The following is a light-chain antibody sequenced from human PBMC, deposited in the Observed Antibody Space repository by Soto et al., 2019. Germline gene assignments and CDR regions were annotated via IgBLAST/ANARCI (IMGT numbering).Light chain of an antibody. CDR2: GAS. V-gene: IGKV1-12*01. CDR3: QQANSFPIT. Sequence: DVHMTQSPPSVSASVGSSFTITCRASQDVGKWLEWYEQKAGKAPTLLIHGASSLQSGVPPRYSGSGYGTDFTLTISSLQPEDFETYYCQQANSFPITFGQGTRLEIK. J-gene: IGKJ5*01. CDR1: QDVGKW.